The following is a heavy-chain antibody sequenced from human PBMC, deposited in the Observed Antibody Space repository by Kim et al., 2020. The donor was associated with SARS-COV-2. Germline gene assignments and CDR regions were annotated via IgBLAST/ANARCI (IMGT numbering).Heavy chain of an antibody. CDR2: T. J-gene: IGHJ5*02. CDR3: ATSVWFGGLDP. D-gene: IGHD3-10*01. V-gene: IGHV4-59*01. Sequence: TNYTPSVKSRVTISVDTSKNQFSLKLSSVTAADTAVYYCATSVWFGGLDPWGQGTLVTVSS.